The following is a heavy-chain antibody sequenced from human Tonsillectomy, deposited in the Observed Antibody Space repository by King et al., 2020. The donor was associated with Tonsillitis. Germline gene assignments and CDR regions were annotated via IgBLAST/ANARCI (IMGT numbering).Heavy chain of an antibody. J-gene: IGHJ4*02. Sequence: QLVQSGGGLVQPGGSLRLSCAASGFTFSSYWMSWVRQAPGKGLEWMANIKQDGSAKYYVDSVKGRFTFSRDNTQNSLYLQMNSLRAEDTAVYYCARGDCDGGTCYSIFFDCWGQGTLVTVSS. CDR1: GFTFSSYW. CDR3: ARGDCDGGTCYSIFFDC. V-gene: IGHV3-7*04. D-gene: IGHD2-15*01. CDR2: IKQDGSAK.